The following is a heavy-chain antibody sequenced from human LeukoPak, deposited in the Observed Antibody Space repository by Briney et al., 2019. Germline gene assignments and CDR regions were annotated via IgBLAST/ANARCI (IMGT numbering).Heavy chain of an antibody. V-gene: IGHV4-4*02. CDR3: ALGFHDVWEL. CDR1: SGSIASTTW. D-gene: IGHD1-26*01. Sequence: SETLSLTCAVSSGSIASTTWWSWVRQPPGKGLEWVGEINHSGNTYYSPSLKSRVTISVDTSDNQFSLTLTSVTAADTAVYYCALGFHDVWELWGQGTLVTVSS. J-gene: IGHJ1*01. CDR2: INHSGNT.